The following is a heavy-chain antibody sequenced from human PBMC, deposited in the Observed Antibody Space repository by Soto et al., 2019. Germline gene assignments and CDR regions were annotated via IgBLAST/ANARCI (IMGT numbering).Heavy chain of an antibody. J-gene: IGHJ6*02. V-gene: IGHV1-69*12. Sequence: QVQLVQSGAEVKKPGSSVKVSCKASGGTFSSYAISWVRQAPGQGLEWMGGIIPIFGTANYAQKFQGRVTITADESTSTAYMELSSVRSEDTAVYYCASSRYYYGSGSYYYYCYGMDVWGQGTTVTVSS. CDR3: ASSRYYYGSGSYYYYCYGMDV. D-gene: IGHD3-10*01. CDR2: IIPIFGTA. CDR1: GGTFSSYA.